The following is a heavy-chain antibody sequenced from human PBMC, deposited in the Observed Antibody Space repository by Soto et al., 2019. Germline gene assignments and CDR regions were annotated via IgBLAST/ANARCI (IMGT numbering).Heavy chain of an antibody. CDR1: GFTFSRYN. CDR3: VREEASGSSGLTYHYYYDGMDV. V-gene: IGHV3-48*02. Sequence: GGSLRLSCVASGFTFSRYNMHWVRQAPGKGLEWVAYVTTSGDTMFYADSVEGRFAISRDVAKNSVHLQMNSLGDEDTAVYYCVREEASGSSGLTYHYYYDGMDVWGQGTTVTVSS. J-gene: IGHJ6*02. D-gene: IGHD3-10*01. CDR2: VTTSGDTM.